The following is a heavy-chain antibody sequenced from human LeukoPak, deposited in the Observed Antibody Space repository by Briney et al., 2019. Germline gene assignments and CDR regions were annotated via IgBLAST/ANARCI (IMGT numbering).Heavy chain of an antibody. CDR2: ISPYNGNT. Sequence: ASVKVSCKASGYTFTGYYMHWVRQAPGQGLEWMGWISPYNGNTNYAQKFQGRVTLTTDTSTSTAYMELRSLRSDDTAVYYCARGPHERSGYPDDWGQGTLVTVSS. V-gene: IGHV1-18*04. CDR3: ARGPHERSGYPDD. CDR1: GYTFTGYY. J-gene: IGHJ4*02. D-gene: IGHD3-22*01.